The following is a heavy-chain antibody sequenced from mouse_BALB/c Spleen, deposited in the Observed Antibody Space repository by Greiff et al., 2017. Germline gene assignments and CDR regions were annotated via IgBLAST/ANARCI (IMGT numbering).Heavy chain of an antibody. CDR3: ARSYYGSSYDYAMDY. D-gene: IGHD1-1*01. V-gene: IGHV1-67*01. J-gene: IGHJ4*01. CDR1: GYTFTDYA. Sequence: VQLQESGPELVRPGVSVKISCKGSGYTFTDYAMHWVKQSHAKSLEWIGVISTYYGNTNYNQKFKGKATMTVDKSSSTAYMELARLTSEDSAIYYCARSYYGSSYDYAMDYWGQGTSVTVSS. CDR2: ISTYYGNT.